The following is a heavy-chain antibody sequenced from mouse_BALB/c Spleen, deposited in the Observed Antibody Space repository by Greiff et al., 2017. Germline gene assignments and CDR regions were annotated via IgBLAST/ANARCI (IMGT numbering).Heavy chain of an antibody. V-gene: IGHV5-15*02. CDR1: GFTFSDYG. CDR3: ARDQSRYGNYAMDY. J-gene: IGHJ4*01. CDR2: ISNVAYSI. Sequence: DVLLVESGGGLVHPGGSRKLSCAASGFTFSDYGMAWVRQAPGKGPEWVAFISNVAYSIYYADTVTGRFTISRENAKNTLYLEMSSLRSEDTAMYYCARDQSRYGNYAMDYWGQGTSVTVSS. D-gene: IGHD2-10*02.